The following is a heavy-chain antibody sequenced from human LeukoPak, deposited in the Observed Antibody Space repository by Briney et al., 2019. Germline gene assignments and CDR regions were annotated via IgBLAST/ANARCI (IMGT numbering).Heavy chain of an antibody. D-gene: IGHD6-13*01. J-gene: IGHJ4*02. CDR2: IYSTGST. Sequence: SETLSLTCTVSGGSISSSSSYWSWIRQPAGKGLEWIGRIYSTGSTNYNPSLKSRVTMSVDTSKNQFSLRLRSVTAADTAVYYCARQIASAGTAGFDFWGQGALVTVSS. V-gene: IGHV4-61*02. CDR3: ARQIASAGTAGFDF. CDR1: GGSISSSSSY.